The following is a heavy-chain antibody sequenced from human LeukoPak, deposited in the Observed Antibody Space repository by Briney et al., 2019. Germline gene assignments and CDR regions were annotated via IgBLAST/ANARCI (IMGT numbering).Heavy chain of an antibody. Sequence: SETLSLTCTVSGGSISSGGYYWSWIRQHPGKGLEWIGYIYYSGSTYYNPSLKSRVTISVDTSKNQFSLKLSFVTAADTAVYYCARGKRVYDILTGYVFDYWGQGTLVTVSS. V-gene: IGHV4-31*03. CDR2: IYYSGST. J-gene: IGHJ4*02. CDR3: ARGKRVYDILTGYVFDY. D-gene: IGHD3-9*01. CDR1: GGSISSGGYY.